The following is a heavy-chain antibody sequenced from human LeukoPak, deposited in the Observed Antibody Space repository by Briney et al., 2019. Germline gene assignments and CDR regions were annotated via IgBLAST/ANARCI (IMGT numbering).Heavy chain of an antibody. D-gene: IGHD1-7*01. CDR3: TREIRKNYRYYFDY. V-gene: IGHV3-66*02. Sequence: GGSLRLSCAASGFTVTNNYMKWARHPPGKGLEWVSVIYSGGSTDYADSMKGRFTSSRDNSKKTLYLQMNSLRADDTAVYYCTREIRKNYRYYFDYWGEGTLVTVSS. CDR1: GFTVTNNY. J-gene: IGHJ4*02. CDR2: IYSGGST.